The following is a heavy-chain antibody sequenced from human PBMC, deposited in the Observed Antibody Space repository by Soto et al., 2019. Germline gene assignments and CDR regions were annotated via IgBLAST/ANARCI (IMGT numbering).Heavy chain of an antibody. CDR3: ATDGSYAQHV. CDR2: INSDGSST. CDR1: GFTFSSTW. V-gene: IGHV3-74*03. J-gene: IGHJ6*02. D-gene: IGHD3-16*01. Sequence: PGGSLILSCAASGFTFSSTWMHWVRQAPGKGLVWVSHINSDGSSTTYADSVRGRFTISRDNAKNTVYLQMNSLRAEDTAVYYCATDGSYAQHVWGQGTTVTSP.